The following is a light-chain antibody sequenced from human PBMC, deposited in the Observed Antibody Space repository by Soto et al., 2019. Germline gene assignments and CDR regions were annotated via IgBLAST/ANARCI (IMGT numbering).Light chain of an antibody. CDR3: CSYAGSYTFYV. J-gene: IGLJ1*01. Sequence: QSVLTQPASVSGSPGQSITISCTGTSSDVESYNLVSWYQQHPGKAPKVMIYDVSKRPSGVPFRFSGSKSGNTASLTLSGLQAEDEADYCCCSYAGSYTFYVFGTGTKVTV. CDR1: SSDVESYNL. CDR2: DVS. V-gene: IGLV2-23*02.